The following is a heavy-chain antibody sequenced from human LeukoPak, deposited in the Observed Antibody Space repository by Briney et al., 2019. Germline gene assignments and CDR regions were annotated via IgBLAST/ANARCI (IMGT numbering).Heavy chain of an antibody. J-gene: IGHJ4*02. V-gene: IGHV4-61*01. CDR3: AGQDDYNYVWGSYRLDY. CDR1: GGSVSSGNYY. D-gene: IGHD3-16*02. CDR2: IYYTGST. Sequence: SETLSLTCTVSGGSVSSGNYYWSWIRQPPGKGLEWIGYIYYTGSTNYNSSLKSRVTISLDTSKNQVSLRLTSVTAADTAVYYCAGQDDYNYVWGSYRLDYWGQGTLVTVSS.